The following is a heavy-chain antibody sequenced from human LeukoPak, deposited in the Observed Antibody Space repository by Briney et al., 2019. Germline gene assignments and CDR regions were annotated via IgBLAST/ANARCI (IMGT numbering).Heavy chain of an antibody. CDR1: GYSLNTYG. V-gene: IGHV1-18*01. CDR3: ANVAKGRYFFYYMDV. J-gene: IGHJ6*03. CDR2: ISSYNRIT. Sequence: ASVKVSCKASGYSLNTYGVSRVRQAPGQGLQWIGWISSYNRITNYAQKFQGRVTVTTDTSTDTTYMELRSLRSDDTAVYYCANVAKGRYFFYYMDVWGKGTTVTVSS.